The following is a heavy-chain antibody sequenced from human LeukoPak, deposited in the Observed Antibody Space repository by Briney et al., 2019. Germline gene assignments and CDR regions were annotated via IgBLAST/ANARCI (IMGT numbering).Heavy chain of an antibody. CDR3: ARVWNGYYYFWFDP. CDR1: GGSFSGYY. CDR2: INHSGST. Sequence: PSETLSLTCAVYGGSFSGYYWSWIRQPPGKGLEWIGEINHSGSTNYNPSLKSRVTISVDTPKNQFSLKLSSVTAADTAVYYCARVWNGYYYFWFDPWGQGTLVTVSS. V-gene: IGHV4-34*01. J-gene: IGHJ5*02. D-gene: IGHD3-22*01.